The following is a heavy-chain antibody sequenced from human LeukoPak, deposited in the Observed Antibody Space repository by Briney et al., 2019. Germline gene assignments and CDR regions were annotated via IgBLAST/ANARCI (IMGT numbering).Heavy chain of an antibody. J-gene: IGHJ4*02. V-gene: IGHV5-51*01. CDR3: AVNQGYDFWSGYYSSLDY. CDR1: GYSFTSYW. D-gene: IGHD3-3*01. CDR2: IYPGDSDT. Sequence: GESLKISCKGSGYSFTSYWIGWVRQIPGKGLEWMGIIYPGDSDTRYSPSFQGQVTISADKSISTAYLQWSSLKASDTAMYYCAVNQGYDFWSGYYSSLDYWGQGTLVTVSS.